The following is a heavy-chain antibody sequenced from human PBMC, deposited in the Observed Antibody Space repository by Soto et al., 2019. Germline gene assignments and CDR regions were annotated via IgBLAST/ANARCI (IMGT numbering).Heavy chain of an antibody. J-gene: IGHJ6*03. CDR3: ARGRVAAAGKLPKNKYYYYYMDV. CDR1: GDSISSNSYY. D-gene: IGHD6-13*01. Sequence: SETLSLTCIVSGDSISSNSYYCQWIRQPPGKGLEWIGSMSYNGGIHYKPSLESRVTISVDTSKNQFSLKLSSVTAADTAVYYCARGRVAAAGKLPKNKYYYYYMDVCGKGTTVTVSS. CDR2: MSYNGGI. V-gene: IGHV4-39*07.